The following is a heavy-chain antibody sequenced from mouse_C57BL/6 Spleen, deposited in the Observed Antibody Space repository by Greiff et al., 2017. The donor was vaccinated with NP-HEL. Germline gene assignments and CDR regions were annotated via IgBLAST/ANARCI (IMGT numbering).Heavy chain of an antibody. V-gene: IGHV1-82*01. CDR1: GYAFSSSW. D-gene: IGHD1-1*01. Sequence: QVQLQQSGPELVKPGASVKISCKASGYAFSSSWMNWVKQRPGKGLEWIGRIYPGDGDTNYNGKFKGKATLTADKSSSTAYMQLSSLTSEDSAVYFGERYWYYGSSYYFDYWGQGTTLTVSS. J-gene: IGHJ2*01. CDR2: IYPGDGDT. CDR3: ERYWYYGSSYYFDY.